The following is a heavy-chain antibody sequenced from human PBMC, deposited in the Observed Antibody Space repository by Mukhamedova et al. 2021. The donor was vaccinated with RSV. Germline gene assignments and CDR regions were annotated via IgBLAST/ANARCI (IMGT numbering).Heavy chain of an antibody. V-gene: IGHV4-59*08. CDR3: ATRKIGFSYMDV. CDR2: IYYSGST. Sequence: YWSWIRQSPGKGLEWLGDIYYSGSTNYNPSLKSRVTISVDTSKSQFSLNLRSVTAADTAVYYCATRKIGFSYMDVWGKGTSVTVSS. D-gene: IGHD5-12*01. J-gene: IGHJ6*03. CDR1: Y.